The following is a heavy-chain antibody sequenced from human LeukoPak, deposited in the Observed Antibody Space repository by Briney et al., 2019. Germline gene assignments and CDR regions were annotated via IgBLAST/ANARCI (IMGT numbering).Heavy chain of an antibody. CDR1: GGSISSYY. CDR3: ARGRGSSWYYFDS. CDR2: IYTSGST. J-gene: IGHJ4*02. V-gene: IGHV4-4*07. Sequence: SETLSLTFTVSGGSISSYYWSWIRQPAGKGLEWIGRIYTSGSTNYNPSLKGRVTMTVDTSKNQFSLNLSSVTAADTAVYYCARGRGSSWYYFDSWGQGTLVTVSS. D-gene: IGHD6-13*01.